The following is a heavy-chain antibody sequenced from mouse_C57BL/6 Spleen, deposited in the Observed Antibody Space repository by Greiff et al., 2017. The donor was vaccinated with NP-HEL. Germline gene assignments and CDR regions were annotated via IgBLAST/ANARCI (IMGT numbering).Heavy chain of an antibody. V-gene: IGHV1-76*01. D-gene: IGHD3-2*01. CDR3: ARGQLDYFDY. CDR1: GYTFTDYY. CDR2: IYPGSGNT. Sequence: VKLMESGAELVRPGASVKLSCKASGYTFTDYYINWVKQRPGQGLEWIARIYPGSGNTYYNEKFKGKATLTAEKSSSTAYMQLSSLTSEDSAVYFCARGQLDYFDYWGQGTTLTVSS. J-gene: IGHJ2*01.